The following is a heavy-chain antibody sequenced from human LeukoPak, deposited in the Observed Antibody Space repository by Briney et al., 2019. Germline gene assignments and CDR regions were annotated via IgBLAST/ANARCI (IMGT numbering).Heavy chain of an antibody. V-gene: IGHV3-30*01. CDR1: GFTFSSYA. CDR3: ARDLVGADEDDY. Sequence: GRSLRLSCAASGFTFSSYAMHWVRQAPGKGLEWVAVISYDGSNKYYADSVKGRFTISRDNSKNTLYLQTNSLRAEDTAVYYCARDLVGADEDDYWGQGTLVTVSS. D-gene: IGHD2-15*01. J-gene: IGHJ4*02. CDR2: ISYDGSNK.